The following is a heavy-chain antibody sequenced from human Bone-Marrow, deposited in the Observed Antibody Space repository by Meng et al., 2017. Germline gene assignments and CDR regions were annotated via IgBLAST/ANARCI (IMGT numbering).Heavy chain of an antibody. J-gene: IGHJ4*02. Sequence: SVKVSCKASGGIFTSYAINWVRQAPGQGLEWMGGIIPIFVTANYAQKFQGRVTITADESTNTVYMELSSLSSEDTAVYYCARGSWRHYNDSSAYYYLGFDYWGQGALVTVSS. CDR2: IIPIFVTA. CDR1: GGIFTSYA. CDR3: ARGSWRHYNDSSAYYYLGFDY. V-gene: IGHV1-69*13. D-gene: IGHD3-22*01.